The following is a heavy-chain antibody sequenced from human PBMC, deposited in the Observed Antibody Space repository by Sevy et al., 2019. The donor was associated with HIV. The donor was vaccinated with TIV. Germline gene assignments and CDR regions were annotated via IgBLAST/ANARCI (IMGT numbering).Heavy chain of an antibody. D-gene: IGHD3-22*01. V-gene: IGHV1-18*01. J-gene: IGHJ4*02. CDR2: ISAYNGNT. Sequence: ASVKVSCKASGYTFTSYGISWVRQAPGQGLEWMGWISAYNGNTNYAQKLQGRVTMTTDTSTGTAYMELRSLRSDDTAVYYCARDYYDSSGYYYVYWGQGTLVTVSS. CDR3: ARDYYDSSGYYYVY. CDR1: GYTFTSYG.